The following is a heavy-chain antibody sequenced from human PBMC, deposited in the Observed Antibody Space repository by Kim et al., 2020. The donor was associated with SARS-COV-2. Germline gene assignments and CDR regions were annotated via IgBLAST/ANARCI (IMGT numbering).Heavy chain of an antibody. CDR1: GFTFDDYA. CDR3: AKDKGLFYYYYGMDV. Sequence: GGSLRLSCAASGFTFDDYAMHWVRQAPGKGLEWVSLISGDGGSTYYADSVKGRFTISRDNSKNSLYLQMNSLRTEDTALYYCAKDKGLFYYYYGMDVWGQGTTVTVSS. J-gene: IGHJ6*02. V-gene: IGHV3-43*02. CDR2: ISGDGGST.